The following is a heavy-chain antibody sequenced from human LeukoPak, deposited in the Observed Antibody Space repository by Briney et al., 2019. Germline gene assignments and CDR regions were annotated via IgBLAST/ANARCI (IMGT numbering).Heavy chain of an antibody. CDR2: IKQDGSEK. CDR1: GFTFSSYW. D-gene: IGHD3-16*02. V-gene: IGHV3-7*05. Sequence: GGSLRLSCAASGFTFSSYWMIWVRQAPGKGLEWVANIKQDGSEKYHVDSVKGRFTISRDNAKNSLYLQMNSLRVEDTAVHYCARAVDDYVWGSYRPPGHWGQGTLVTVSS. CDR3: ARAVDDYVWGSYRPPGH. J-gene: IGHJ4*02.